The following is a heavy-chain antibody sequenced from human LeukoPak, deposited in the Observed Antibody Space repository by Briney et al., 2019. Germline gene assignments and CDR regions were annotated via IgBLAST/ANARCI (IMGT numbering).Heavy chain of an antibody. CDR1: GFTFSSYA. Sequence: GGSLRLSCTASGFTFSSYAMSWVRQAPGKGLKWVSAISGSGGSTHYADSVKGRFTISRDNSKNTLYLQMNSLRAEDTAVYYCAKVLNYYGSGYFDYWGQGTLVTVSS. V-gene: IGHV3-23*01. J-gene: IGHJ4*02. CDR2: ISGSGGST. CDR3: AKVLNYYGSGYFDY. D-gene: IGHD3-10*01.